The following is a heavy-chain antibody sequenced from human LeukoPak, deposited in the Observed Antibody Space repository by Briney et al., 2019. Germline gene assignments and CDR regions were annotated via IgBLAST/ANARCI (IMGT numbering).Heavy chain of an antibody. V-gene: IGHV4-34*01. CDR1: GGSFSGNY. CDR3: ARGAYGSGSTVFDY. D-gene: IGHD3-10*01. J-gene: IGHJ4*02. Sequence: PSETLSLTCAVYGGSFSGNYWSWIRQPPGKGLEWIGEINHSGSTNYNPSLKSRVTISVDTSKNQFSLKLSSVTAADTAVYYCARGAYGSGSTVFDYWGQGTLVTVSS. CDR2: INHSGST.